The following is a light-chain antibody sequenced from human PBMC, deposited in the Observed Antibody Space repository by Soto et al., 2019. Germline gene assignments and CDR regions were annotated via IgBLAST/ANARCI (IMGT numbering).Light chain of an antibody. CDR2: DVS. Sequence: QSALTQPASVSGSPGQSITISCTGTSSDVGGYKYVSWYQQHPGKAPKLMIFDVSNRPSGVSNRFSGSQSGNTASLNISGLQAEDEADYYCSSYRSSSTLYVFGTGTTLTVL. V-gene: IGLV2-14*01. CDR3: SSYRSSSTLYV. CDR1: SSDVGGYKY. J-gene: IGLJ1*01.